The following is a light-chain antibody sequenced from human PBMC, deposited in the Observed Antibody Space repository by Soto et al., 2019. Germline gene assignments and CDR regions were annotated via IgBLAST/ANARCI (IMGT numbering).Light chain of an antibody. J-gene: IGKJ5*01. V-gene: IGKV3-11*01. CDR3: QQRSNWPPLN. Sequence: EIVLTQSPATLSLSPGERATLSCRASQSVSSYLAWYQQKPRQAPTLLIYDASNRTTGIPARFSGSGSGTEFDLTISSLEPEDFAVYYCQQRSNWPPLNFGQGTRLEIK. CDR1: QSVSSY. CDR2: DAS.